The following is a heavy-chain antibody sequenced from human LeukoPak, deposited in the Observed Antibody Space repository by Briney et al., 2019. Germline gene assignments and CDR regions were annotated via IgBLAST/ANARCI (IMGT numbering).Heavy chain of an antibody. V-gene: IGHV3-30*04. CDR1: GFTFSSYA. J-gene: IGHJ6*02. D-gene: IGHD5-12*01. Sequence: GRSLRLSCAASGFTFSSYAMHWVRQAPGKGLEWVAVISYDGSNKYYADSVKGRFTISRDNSKNTLYLQMNSLRAEDTAVYYRAREGGYDPYYYYGMDVWGQGTTVTVSS. CDR3: AREGGYDPYYYYGMDV. CDR2: ISYDGSNK.